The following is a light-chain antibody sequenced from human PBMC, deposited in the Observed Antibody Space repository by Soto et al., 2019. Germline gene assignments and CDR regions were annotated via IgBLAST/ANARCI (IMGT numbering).Light chain of an antibody. CDR1: SSDIGGSNY. CDR2: GVS. V-gene: IGLV2-14*03. CDR3: YSSRSSSSTLYV. J-gene: IGLJ1*01. Sequence: QSALTQPASVSGSPGQSITISCAGTSSDIGGSNYVSWYQQHPGKAPKLMIYGVSNRPSGVSNRFSGSKSGNTASLTISGLQAEDEADYFRYSSRSSSSTLYVFGTGTKLTVL.